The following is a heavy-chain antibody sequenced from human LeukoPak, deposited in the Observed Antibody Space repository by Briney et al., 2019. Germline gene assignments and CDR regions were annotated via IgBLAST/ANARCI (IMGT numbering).Heavy chain of an antibody. CDR3: ARGGVVPAAPSFDP. V-gene: IGHV1-69*13. D-gene: IGHD2-2*01. Sequence: SVKVSCKASGGTFSSYAISWVRQAPGQGLEWMGGIIPIFGTANYAQKFQGRVTITADESTSTAYMELSSLRSEDTAVYYCARGGVVPAAPSFDPWGQGTLVTVSS. J-gene: IGHJ5*02. CDR2: IIPIFGTA. CDR1: GGTFSSYA.